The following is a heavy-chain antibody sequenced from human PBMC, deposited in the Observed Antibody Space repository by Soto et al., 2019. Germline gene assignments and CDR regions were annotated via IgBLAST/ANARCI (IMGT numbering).Heavy chain of an antibody. Sequence: GSLRLSCGASGFSFSRYWMHWVRQAPGKGLEWVSAISGSGGSTYYADSVKGRFTISRDNSKNTLYLQMNSLRAEDTAVYYCAKSGLVGATTHFDYWGQGTLVTVSS. J-gene: IGHJ4*02. D-gene: IGHD1-26*01. CDR3: AKSGLVGATTHFDY. CDR2: ISGSGGST. V-gene: IGHV3-23*01. CDR1: GFSFSRYW.